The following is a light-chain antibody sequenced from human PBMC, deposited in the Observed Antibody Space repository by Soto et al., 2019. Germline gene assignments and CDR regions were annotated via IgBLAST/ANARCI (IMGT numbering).Light chain of an antibody. CDR1: QSVSSSY. CDR2: GSS. J-gene: IGKJ5*01. V-gene: IGKV3D-15*01. CDR3: QQYHNWHPIT. Sequence: EILMTQSPATLSVSPGERATLSCGASQSVSSSYLAWYQQKPGQAPRLLIYGSSTRATGIPARFSGSGSGTEFTLTISNLQYEDFAVYFCQQYHNWHPITFGQGTRLEIK.